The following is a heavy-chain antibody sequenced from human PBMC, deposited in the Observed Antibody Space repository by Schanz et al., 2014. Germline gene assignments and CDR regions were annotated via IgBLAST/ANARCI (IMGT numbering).Heavy chain of an antibody. D-gene: IGHD3-9*01. V-gene: IGHV1-18*01. CDR3: ARETTIITGGAFDV. Sequence: QVQLVQSGAEVKKPGASVRLSCEASGYTFAGHAVHWVRQAPGQGPEWVGWISAFDDKTDYAQNFQGRLIMTTDTSTTTVYMELRGLRSDDTAVYYCARETTIITGGAFDVWGQGTMVTVSS. CDR1: GYTFAGHA. CDR2: ISAFDDKT. J-gene: IGHJ3*01.